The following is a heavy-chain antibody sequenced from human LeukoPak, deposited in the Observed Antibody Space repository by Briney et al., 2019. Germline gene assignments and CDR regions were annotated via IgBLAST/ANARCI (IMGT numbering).Heavy chain of an antibody. J-gene: IGHJ4*02. CDR1: EFTFSSYW. V-gene: IGHV3-74*01. CDR2: INSDGRGT. CDR3: ARDSSGSVDY. Sequence: GESLRLSCAASEFTFSSYWMHWVRQAPGKGLVWVSRINSDGRGTSYADSVKGRFTISRDNAKNTLYLQMNSLRAEDTAVYYCARDSSGSVDYWGQGTLVTVSS. D-gene: IGHD3-22*01.